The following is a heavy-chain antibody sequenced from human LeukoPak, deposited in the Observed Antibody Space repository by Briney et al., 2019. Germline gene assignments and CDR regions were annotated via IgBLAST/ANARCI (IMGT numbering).Heavy chain of an antibody. CDR2: ISGSGGDT. V-gene: IGHV3-23*01. J-gene: IGHJ4*02. Sequence: PGGSLRLSCAASGFTFSNYAMSWVRQAPGKGLEWVSGISGSGGDTYYADSVKGRFTISRDNSKNTLYLQMNSLRAEDTAVYYCAKDAESGGSYFDYWGQGTLVTVSS. D-gene: IGHD2-15*01. CDR1: GFTFSNYA. CDR3: AKDAESGGSYFDY.